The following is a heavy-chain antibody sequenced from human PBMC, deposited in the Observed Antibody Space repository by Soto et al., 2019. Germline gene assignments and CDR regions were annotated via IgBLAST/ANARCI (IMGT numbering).Heavy chain of an antibody. V-gene: IGHV4-31*03. CDR2: IYYSGST. CDR3: ASNYGSGSYYKAGLDY. CDR1: GGSISSGGYY. D-gene: IGHD3-10*01. J-gene: IGHJ4*02. Sequence: QVQLQESGPGLVKPSQTLSLTCTVSGGSISSGGYYWSWIRQHPGKGLEWIGYIYYSGSTYYNPSLQSRVTISVDTSKNQFSLKLSSVTAADTAVYYCASNYGSGSYYKAGLDYWGQGTLVTVSS.